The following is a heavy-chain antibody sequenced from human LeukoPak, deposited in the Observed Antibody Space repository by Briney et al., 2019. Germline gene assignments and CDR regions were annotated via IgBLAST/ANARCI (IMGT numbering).Heavy chain of an antibody. J-gene: IGHJ4*02. CDR1: AYTFTSCD. CDR2: MNPNSGNT. D-gene: IGHD6-19*01. CDR3: TRGSSGRRDN. Sequence: ASVTVSCKASAYTFTSCDINWVRQATGHGLEWMGWMNPNSGNTGYGQSFQGRITMTRDISIGTAYMELSNLTSEDTARYYCTRGSSGRRDNWGQGTLVTVSA. V-gene: IGHV1-8*01.